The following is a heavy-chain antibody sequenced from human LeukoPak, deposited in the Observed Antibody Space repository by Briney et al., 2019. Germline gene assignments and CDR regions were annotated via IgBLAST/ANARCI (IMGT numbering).Heavy chain of an antibody. CDR3: ARDSGGATWNDAFDI. D-gene: IGHD1-26*01. V-gene: IGHV1-2*02. CDR1: GYTFTGYY. Sequence: GASVKVSCKASGYTFTGYYMHWVRQAPGQGLEWMGWINPNSGGTNYAQKFQDRVTITRDTSISTAYMELSRLRSDDTAVYYCARDSGGATWNDAFDIWGQGTMVTVSS. CDR2: INPNSGGT. J-gene: IGHJ3*02.